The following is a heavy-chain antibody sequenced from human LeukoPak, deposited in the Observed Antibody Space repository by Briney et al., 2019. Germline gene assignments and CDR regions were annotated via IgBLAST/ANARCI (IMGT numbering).Heavy chain of an antibody. J-gene: IGHJ3*02. Sequence: GASVKVSCKASGYTFTGYYMHWVRQAPGQGVEWMGWMNPNSGGTNYAQKFQGRVTMTRDMSTSTAYMELSSLRSEDTAVCYCARPPYPLWFGELHAFDIWGQGTMVTVSS. D-gene: IGHD3-10*01. V-gene: IGHV1-2*02. CDR1: GYTFTGYY. CDR3: ARPPYPLWFGELHAFDI. CDR2: MNPNSGGT.